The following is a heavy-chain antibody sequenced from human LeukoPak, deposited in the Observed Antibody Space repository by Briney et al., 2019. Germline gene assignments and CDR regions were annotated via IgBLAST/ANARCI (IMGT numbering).Heavy chain of an antibody. V-gene: IGHV3-33*01. J-gene: IGHJ4*02. CDR2: IWYDGSNK. CDR1: GFTFSSYG. Sequence: TGGSLRLSCAASGFTFSSYGMHWVRQAPGKGLEWVAVIWYDGSNKYYADSVKGRFTTSRDNSKNTLYLQMNSLRAEDTAVYYCARDKNDYSNWYYFDYWGQGTLVTVSS. CDR3: ARDKNDYSNWYYFDY. D-gene: IGHD4-4*01.